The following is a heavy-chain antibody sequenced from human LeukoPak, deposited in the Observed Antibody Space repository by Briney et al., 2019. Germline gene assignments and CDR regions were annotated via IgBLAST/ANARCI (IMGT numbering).Heavy chain of an antibody. V-gene: IGHV1-69*04. CDR2: IIPILGIA. CDR3: ARDLEYCGGDCYPNWFDP. Sequence: ASVKVSCKASGGTFSSYAISWVRQAPGQGLEWMGRIIPILGIANYAQKFQGRVTITADKSTSTAYMELSSLRSEDMAVYYCARDLEYCGGDCYPNWFDPWGQGTLVTVSS. CDR1: GGTFSSYA. J-gene: IGHJ5*02. D-gene: IGHD2-21*02.